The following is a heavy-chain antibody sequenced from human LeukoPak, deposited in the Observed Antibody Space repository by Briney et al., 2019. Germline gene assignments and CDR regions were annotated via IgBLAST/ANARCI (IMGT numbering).Heavy chain of an antibody. Sequence: GGSLRLSCAASGFTVSSSYMSWVRQAPGKGLEWVSVIYSGGSTYYADSVKGKFTISRDNSKNTLYLQMNSLRAEDTAVYYCARKGRAHAFDIWGQGTMVTVSS. J-gene: IGHJ3*02. CDR2: IYSGGST. CDR3: ARKGRAHAFDI. V-gene: IGHV3-66*01. CDR1: GFTVSSSY.